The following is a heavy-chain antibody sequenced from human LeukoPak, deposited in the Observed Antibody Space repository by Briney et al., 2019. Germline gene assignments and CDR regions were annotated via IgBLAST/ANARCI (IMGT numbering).Heavy chain of an antibody. J-gene: IGHJ2*01. CDR2: ISWNSGSI. D-gene: IGHD2-21*02. Sequence: GRSLRPSCAASGFTFDDYAMHWVRQAPGKGLEWVSGISWNSGSIGYADSVKGRFTISRDNAKNSLYLQMNSLRAEDTALYYCAKDPRSYCGGDCSHWYFDLWGRGTLVTVSS. CDR1: GFTFDDYA. V-gene: IGHV3-9*01. CDR3: AKDPRSYCGGDCSHWYFDL.